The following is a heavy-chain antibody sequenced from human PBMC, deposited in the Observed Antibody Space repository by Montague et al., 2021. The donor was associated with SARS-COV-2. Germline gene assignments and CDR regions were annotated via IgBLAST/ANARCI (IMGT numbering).Heavy chain of an antibody. J-gene: IGHJ6*02. V-gene: IGHV4-39*07. Sequence: ETLSLTCTVSGGSISSSSYYWGWIRQPPGKGLEWIGSIYYSGSTYYNPSLKSRVTISVDTSKNQFSLTLSSVTAADTAVYYCARDLAGYYGSGSYGGMDVWGQGTTVTVSS. CDR2: IYYSGST. CDR3: ARDLAGYYGSGSYGGMDV. CDR1: GGSISSSSYY. D-gene: IGHD3-10*01.